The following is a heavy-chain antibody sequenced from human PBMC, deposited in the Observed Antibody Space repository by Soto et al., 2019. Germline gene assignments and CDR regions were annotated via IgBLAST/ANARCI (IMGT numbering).Heavy chain of an antibody. CDR1: GGSISSGGYY. D-gene: IGHD2-15*01. Sequence: LCGGSISSGGYYWSWIRQHPGKGLEWIGYIYYSGSTYYNPSLKSRVTISVDTSKNQFSLKLSSVTAADTAVYYCARVVVVAASIDYWGQGTLVTVSS. J-gene: IGHJ4*02. CDR3: ARVVVVAASIDY. V-gene: IGHV4-31*02. CDR2: IYYSGST.